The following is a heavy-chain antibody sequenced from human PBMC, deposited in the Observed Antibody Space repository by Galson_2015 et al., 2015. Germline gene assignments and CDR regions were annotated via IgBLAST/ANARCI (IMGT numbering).Heavy chain of an antibody. CDR3: ARSGAAAGRVKIYYYYGMDV. J-gene: IGHJ6*02. CDR2: INHSGST. Sequence: ETLSLTCAVYGGSFSGYYWSWIRQPPGKGLEWIGEINHSGSTNYNPSLKSRVTISVDTSKNQFSLKLSSVTAADTAVYYCARSGAAAGRVKIYYYYGMDVWGQGTTVTVSS. D-gene: IGHD6-13*01. V-gene: IGHV4-34*01. CDR1: GGSFSGYY.